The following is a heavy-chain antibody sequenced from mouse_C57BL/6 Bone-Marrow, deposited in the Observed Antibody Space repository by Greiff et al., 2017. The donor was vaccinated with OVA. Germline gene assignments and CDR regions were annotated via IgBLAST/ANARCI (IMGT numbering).Heavy chain of an antibody. Sequence: DVKLVESEGGLVQPGSSMKLSCTASGFTFSDYYMAWVRQVPEKGLEWVANINYDGSSTYYLDSLKSRFIISRDNAKNILYLQMSSLKSEDTAAYYCASYGGSYYAMDYWGQGTSVTVAS. CDR3: ASYGGSYYAMDY. J-gene: IGHJ4*01. CDR1: GFTFSDYY. V-gene: IGHV5-16*01. CDR2: INYDGSST. D-gene: IGHD1-1*01.